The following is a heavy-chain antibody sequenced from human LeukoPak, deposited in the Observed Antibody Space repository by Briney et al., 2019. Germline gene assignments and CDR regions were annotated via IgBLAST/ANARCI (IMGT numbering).Heavy chain of an antibody. Sequence: GGSLRLPCAASGFTFSNSWMHWVRQAPGKGLLWVSRISSDGSTTGYTDSVKGRFTISRDNAKNTLYLQMNSLRAEDTAVYYCGRSYYDSSGWAYYFDHWGQGSLVTVSS. V-gene: IGHV3-74*01. CDR3: GRSYYDSSGWAYYFDH. D-gene: IGHD3-22*01. CDR2: ISSDGSTT. CDR1: GFTFSNSW. J-gene: IGHJ4*02.